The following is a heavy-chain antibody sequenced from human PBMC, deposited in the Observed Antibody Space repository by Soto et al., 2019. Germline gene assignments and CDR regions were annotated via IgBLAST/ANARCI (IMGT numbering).Heavy chain of an antibody. J-gene: IGHJ6*02. D-gene: IGHD6-13*01. V-gene: IGHV5-10-1*01. CDR2: IDPSDSYT. CDR1: GYTFTSYW. CDR3: ARRMRMTAGGQSDYYGMDV. Sequence: PGESLKISCQGSGYTFTSYWISWVRQMPGKGLEGMGRIDPSDSYTNYSPSFQGHVTISVDKSISTAYLQWSSLKASDTAMYYCARRMRMTAGGQSDYYGMDVWGQGTTVIVSS.